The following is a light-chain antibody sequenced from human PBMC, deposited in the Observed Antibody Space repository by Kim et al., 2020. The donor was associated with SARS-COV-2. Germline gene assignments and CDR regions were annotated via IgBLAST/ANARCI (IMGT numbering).Light chain of an antibody. J-gene: IGLJ1*01. V-gene: IGLV3-1*01. CDR1: KLGDKY. Sequence: SVSPEQPAGITCSGDKLGDKYACWYQQKASQSPVLGIYQDSKRPSGIPERFAGSNAGNTATLTISGSQAMDEADYYCQAWDSSTYVFGTGTKVTVL. CDR3: QAWDSSTYV. CDR2: QDS.